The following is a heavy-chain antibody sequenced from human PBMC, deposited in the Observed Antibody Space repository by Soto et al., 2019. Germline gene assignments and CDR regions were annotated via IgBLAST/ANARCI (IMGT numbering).Heavy chain of an antibody. J-gene: IGHJ6*02. CDR3: ARDPPDYYYGMDV. CDR2: IYYSGST. V-gene: IGHV4-31*03. CDR1: GDSISSGGYY. Sequence: SETLSLTCTVSGDSISSGGYYWSWLRQHPGKGLEWIGYIYYSGSTYYSPSLKSRVTISADMSKNQFSLELRSVTGADTAVYFCARDPPDYYYGMDVWGQGTTVTVSS.